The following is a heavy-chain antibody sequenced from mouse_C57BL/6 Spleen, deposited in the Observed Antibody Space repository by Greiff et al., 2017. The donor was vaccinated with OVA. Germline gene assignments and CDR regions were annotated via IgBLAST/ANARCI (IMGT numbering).Heavy chain of an antibody. V-gene: IGHV1-52*01. CDR2: IDPSDSET. J-gene: IGHJ2*01. CDR1: GYTFTSYW. D-gene: IGHD2-4*01. CDR3: AKRGCDCDSYYFDY. Sequence: QVQLQQPGAELVRPGSSVKLSCKASGYTFTSYWMHWVKQRPIQGLEWIGNIDPSDSETHYNQKFKDKATLTVDKSSSTAYMQLSSLTSEASAVYDCAKRGCDCDSYYFDYWGQGTTLTVSS.